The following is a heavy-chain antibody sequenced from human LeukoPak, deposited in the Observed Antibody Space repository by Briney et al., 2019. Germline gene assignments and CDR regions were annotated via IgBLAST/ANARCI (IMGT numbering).Heavy chain of an antibody. CDR2: ISSSSSYT. CDR3: ARDGGKRIAVAGTGLDY. D-gene: IGHD6-19*01. V-gene: IGHV3-11*06. Sequence: GGSLRLSCAASGFTFSDYYMSWIRQAPGKGLEWVSYISSSSSYTNYADSVKGRFTISRDNAKNSLYLQMNSLRAEDTAVYYCARDGGKRIAVAGTGLDYWGQGTLVTVSS. J-gene: IGHJ4*02. CDR1: GFTFSDYY.